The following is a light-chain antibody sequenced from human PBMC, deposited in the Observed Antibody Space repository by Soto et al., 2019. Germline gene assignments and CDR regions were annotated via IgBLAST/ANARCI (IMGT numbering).Light chain of an antibody. Sequence: EILLTQSPGTLSLSPGERATLSCRASQSVTSSYLAWYQLKPGQAPRLLIYGASTRATGIPDRFSGSGSGTDFTLTISRLDPEDFAVYFCQQYGSSPRTFGQGTMVDIK. CDR2: GAS. CDR1: QSVTSSY. J-gene: IGKJ1*01. V-gene: IGKV3-20*01. CDR3: QQYGSSPRT.